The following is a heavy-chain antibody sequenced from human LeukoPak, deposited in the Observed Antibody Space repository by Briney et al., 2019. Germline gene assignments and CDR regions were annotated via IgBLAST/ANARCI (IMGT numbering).Heavy chain of an antibody. J-gene: IGHJ6*02. Sequence: GASVKVSCKASGYNFTSHAMHWVRQAPGQRLEWMGWVSAGNVYTKYSPRFQGRVTITRDTSASTAYMELSSLRSEDSAVYYCAREEISRYFLAAAGYGMDVWGQGTTVTVSS. CDR2: VSAGNVYT. D-gene: IGHD6-13*01. CDR1: GYNFTSHA. CDR3: AREEISRYFLAAAGYGMDV. V-gene: IGHV1-3*01.